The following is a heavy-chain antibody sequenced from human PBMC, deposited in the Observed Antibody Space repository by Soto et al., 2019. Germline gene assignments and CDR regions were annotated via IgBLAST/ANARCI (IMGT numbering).Heavy chain of an antibody. CDR2: IYYSGST. Sequence: SETLSLTCTVSSAPVSSSTYTWGWIRQPPGKGLEWIGSIYYSGSTYYNPSLNSRVTVSVDTSKNQFSLKVTSVTAADTAVYYCARLDSRGFFDSWGQGTLVTVSS. CDR3: ARLDSRGFFDS. V-gene: IGHV4-39*01. J-gene: IGHJ4*02. D-gene: IGHD3-22*01. CDR1: SAPVSSSTYT.